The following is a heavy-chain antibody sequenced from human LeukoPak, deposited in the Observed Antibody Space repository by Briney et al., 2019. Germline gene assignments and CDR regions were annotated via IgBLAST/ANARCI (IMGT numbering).Heavy chain of an antibody. CDR3: AREGEGGSYPFDY. J-gene: IGHJ4*02. D-gene: IGHD1-26*01. CDR1: GFTFSSYW. CDR2: INSDGSST. V-gene: IGHV3-74*01. Sequence: GGSLRLSCAPSGFTFSSYWMHWVRHAPGKGLVWVSRINSDGSSTSYADSVKGRFTISRDNAQNTLYLQMNSLRAEDTAVYYCAREGEGGSYPFDYWGQGTLVTVSS.